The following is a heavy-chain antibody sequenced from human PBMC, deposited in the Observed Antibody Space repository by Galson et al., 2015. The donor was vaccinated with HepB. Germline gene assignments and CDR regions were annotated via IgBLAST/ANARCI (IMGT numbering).Heavy chain of an antibody. D-gene: IGHD3-10*01. Sequence: SETLSLTCAVYGGSFSGYYWSWIRQPPGKGLEWIGEINHSGSTNYNPSLKSRVTISVDTSKNQFSLKLSSVTAADTAVYYCARALDRRFGELLWAFDYWGQGTLVTVSS. J-gene: IGHJ4*02. CDR2: INHSGST. CDR1: GGSFSGYY. V-gene: IGHV4-34*01. CDR3: ARALDRRFGELLWAFDY.